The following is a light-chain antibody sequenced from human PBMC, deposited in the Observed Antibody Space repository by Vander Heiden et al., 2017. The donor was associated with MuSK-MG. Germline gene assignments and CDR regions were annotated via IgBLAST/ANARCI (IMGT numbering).Light chain of an antibody. CDR1: SLRTYF. CDR3: SSRDNYESHLRML. V-gene: IGLV3-19*01. Sequence: SELTQDPAVSVALGQTVSITCQGDSLRTYFANWYQQRPGQAPLLVISGKNNRPSGIPARFSGSGLGNTASLTITGAQAEDEADYYCSSRDNYESHLRMLFGGGTKLTVL. CDR2: GKN. J-gene: IGLJ2*01.